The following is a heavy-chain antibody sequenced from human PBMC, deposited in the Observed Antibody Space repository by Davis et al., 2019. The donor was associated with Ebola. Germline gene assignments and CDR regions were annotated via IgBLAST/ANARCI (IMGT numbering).Heavy chain of an antibody. Sequence: GESLKISCAASGFTFSSDSMNWVRQAPGKGLEWVSSISGTSSYIYYADSLKGRFTISRDNAKNSLYLQMNSLRAEDTAVYYCARETGSDAFDIWGQGTMVTVSS. J-gene: IGHJ3*02. CDR2: ISGTSSYI. D-gene: IGHD7-27*01. CDR3: ARETGSDAFDI. V-gene: IGHV3-21*01. CDR1: GFTFSSDS.